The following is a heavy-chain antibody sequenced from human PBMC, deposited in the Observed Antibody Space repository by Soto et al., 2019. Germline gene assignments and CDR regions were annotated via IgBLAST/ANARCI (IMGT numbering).Heavy chain of an antibody. CDR3: VKGEYYYDSSGYYPFDY. Sequence: PGGSLRLSCSASGFTFSIYAMHWVRQAPGKGLEYVSSISTNGGSTHCADSVKGRFTISRDNSKNTQYLQMSSLRADDTAVYYFVKGEYYYDSSGYYPFDYWGQGTLVTVSS. V-gene: IGHV3-64D*06. CDR1: GFTFSIYA. J-gene: IGHJ4*02. CDR2: ISTNGGST. D-gene: IGHD3-22*01.